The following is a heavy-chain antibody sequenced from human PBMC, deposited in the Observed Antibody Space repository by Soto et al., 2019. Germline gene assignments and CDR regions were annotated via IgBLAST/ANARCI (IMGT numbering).Heavy chain of an antibody. Sequence: QVQLVQSGVEVKKPGASVKVSCKASGYTFSNFGISWVRQAPGQGLEWLGWISTDNGDTKYAQKFQGRVTMTTDTATTTVYRELGSLNPYDTAVYYCTRDAKYYDILTGYFVNDYWGQGTLVTVSS. V-gene: IGHV1-18*01. CDR2: ISTDNGDT. CDR3: TRDAKYYDILTGYFVNDY. CDR1: GYTFSNFG. J-gene: IGHJ4*02. D-gene: IGHD3-9*01.